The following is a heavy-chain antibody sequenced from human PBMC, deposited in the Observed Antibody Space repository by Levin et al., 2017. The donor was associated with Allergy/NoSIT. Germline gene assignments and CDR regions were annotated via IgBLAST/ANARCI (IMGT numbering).Heavy chain of an antibody. CDR2: IDWDGDK. CDR1: GFSLQTSGMC. J-gene: IGHJ4*02. V-gene: IGHV2-70*16. CDR3: ARISSSSCQGDY. D-gene: IGHD2-2*01. Sequence: QTLSLTCTFSGFSLQTSGMCVSWIRQPPGKALEWLARIDWDGDKFYGTSLKTRLTISKDTSKNQVVLTMTNVDPMDTATYYCARISSSSCQGDYWGQGTLVTVSS.